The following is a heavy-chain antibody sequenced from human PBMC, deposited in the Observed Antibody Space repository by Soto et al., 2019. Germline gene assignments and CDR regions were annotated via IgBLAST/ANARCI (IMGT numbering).Heavy chain of an antibody. V-gene: IGHV1-18*01. CDR2: ISAYNGNT. D-gene: IGHD6-6*01. CDR3: ARRQLVHYYYYMDV. Sequence: GSVKVSCKASGYTFTSYGISWVRQAPGQGLEWMGWISAYNGNTNYAQKLQGRVTMTTDTSTSTAYMELRSLRSDDTAVYYCARRQLVHYYYYMDVWGKGTTVTVSS. J-gene: IGHJ6*03. CDR1: GYTFTSYG.